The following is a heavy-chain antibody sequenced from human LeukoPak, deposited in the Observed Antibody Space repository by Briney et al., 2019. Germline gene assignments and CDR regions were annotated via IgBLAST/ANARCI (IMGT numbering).Heavy chain of an antibody. Sequence: GGSLRLSCAASGFTFSDYYMSWIRQAPGKGLKWVSYISSSGSTIYYADSVKGRFTISRDNAKNSLYLQMNSLRAEDTALYYYAKPNYGDLHFDYWGQGTLVTVSS. CDR2: ISSSGSTI. V-gene: IGHV3-11*01. J-gene: IGHJ4*02. CDR1: GFTFSDYY. CDR3: AKPNYGDLHFDY. D-gene: IGHD4-17*01.